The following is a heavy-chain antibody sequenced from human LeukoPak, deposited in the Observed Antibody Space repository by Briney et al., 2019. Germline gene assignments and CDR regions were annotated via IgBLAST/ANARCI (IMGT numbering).Heavy chain of an antibody. V-gene: IGHV3-23*01. J-gene: IGHJ4*02. CDR3: AKAQSSGFYWYFDC. CDR1: GFTFSSYA. D-gene: IGHD3-22*01. Sequence: GGSLRLSCAASGFTFSSYATSWVRQAPGKGLEWVSAISGTGGNTYYADSVKGRFTISRDNSKNTLYLQMNSLRDEDTAVYYCAKAQSSGFYWYFDCWGQGTLVTVSS. CDR2: ISGTGGNT.